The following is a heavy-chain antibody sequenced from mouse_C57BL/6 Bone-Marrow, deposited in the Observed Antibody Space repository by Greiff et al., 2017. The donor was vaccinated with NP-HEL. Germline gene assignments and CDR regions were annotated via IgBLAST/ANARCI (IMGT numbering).Heavy chain of an antibody. V-gene: IGHV1-69*01. J-gene: IGHJ3*01. CDR3: ARDYGSPAWFAY. D-gene: IGHD1-1*01. Sequence: VQLQQSGAELVMPGASVKLSCKASGYTFTSYWMHWVKQRPGQGLEWIGEIDPSDSYTNYNQKFKGKSTLTVDKSSSTAYMQLSSLTSEDSAVYYCARDYGSPAWFAYWGQGTLVTVSA. CDR2: IDPSDSYT. CDR1: GYTFTSYW.